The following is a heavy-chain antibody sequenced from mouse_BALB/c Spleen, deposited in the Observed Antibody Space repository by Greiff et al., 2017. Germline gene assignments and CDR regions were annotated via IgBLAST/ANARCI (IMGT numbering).Heavy chain of an antibody. V-gene: IGHV1-5*01. CDR3: TREGLYYGSSAWFAY. CDR1: GYTFTSYW. Sequence: VQLQQSGTVLARPGASVKMSCEASGYTFTSYWMHWVKQRPGQGLEWIGAIYPGNSDTSYNQKFKGKAKLTAVTSTSTAYMELSSLTNEDSAVYYCTREGLYYGSSAWFAYWGQGTLVTVSA. CDR2: IYPGNSDT. J-gene: IGHJ3*01. D-gene: IGHD1-1*01.